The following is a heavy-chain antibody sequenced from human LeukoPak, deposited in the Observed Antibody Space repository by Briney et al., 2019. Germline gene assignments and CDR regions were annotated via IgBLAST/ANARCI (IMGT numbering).Heavy chain of an antibody. Sequence: PSETLSLTCTVSGGSISSGDYYWSWIRQPPGKGLEWIGTIYYSGSADYNPSLKSRVTISVDMSKNQFSLKLSSVTAADTAVYYCARGLWGWNYDFWSGRSTGYYYYMDVWGKGTTVTVSS. J-gene: IGHJ6*03. CDR3: ARGLWGWNYDFWSGRSTGYYYYMDV. CDR1: GGSISSGDYY. CDR2: IYYSGSA. D-gene: IGHD3-3*01. V-gene: IGHV4-39*07.